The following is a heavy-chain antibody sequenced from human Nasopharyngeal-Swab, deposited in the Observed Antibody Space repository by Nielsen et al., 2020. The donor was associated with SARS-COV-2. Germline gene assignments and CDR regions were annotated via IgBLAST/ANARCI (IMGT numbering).Heavy chain of an antibody. V-gene: IGHV3-13*01. D-gene: IGHD2-2*01. CDR1: GFTFSSYD. CDR2: IGTAGDT. J-gene: IGHJ6*02. Sequence: GGSLRLSCAASGFTFSSYDMHWVRQATGKGLEWVSAIGTAGDTYYPGSVKGRFTISRENAKNSLYLQMNSLRAGDTAVYYCARGSGYCSSTSCYDAPYYYYYGMDVWGQGTTVTVSS. CDR3: ARGSGYCSSTSCYDAPYYYYYGMDV.